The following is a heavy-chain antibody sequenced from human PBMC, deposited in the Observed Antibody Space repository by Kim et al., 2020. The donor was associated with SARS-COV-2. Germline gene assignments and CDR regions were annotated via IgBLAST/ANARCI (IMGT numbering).Heavy chain of an antibody. V-gene: IGHV3-21*01. Sequence: GGSLRLSCAASGFTFSSYSMNWVRQAPGKGLEWVSSISTSSNYIYYADSVKGRVTISRDNAKNSLYLEMNSLRAEDTAIYFCARVRGVVTAIRSSWDYYYGMDVWGQGTTVTVSS. J-gene: IGHJ6*02. CDR3: ARVRGVVTAIRSSWDYYYGMDV. CDR2: ISTSSNYI. CDR1: GFTFSSYS. D-gene: IGHD2-21*02.